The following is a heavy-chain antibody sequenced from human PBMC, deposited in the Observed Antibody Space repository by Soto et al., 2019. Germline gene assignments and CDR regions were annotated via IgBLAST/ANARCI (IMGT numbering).Heavy chain of an antibody. J-gene: IGHJ4*02. V-gene: IGHV3-23*01. Sequence: GGSLRLSCAVSGFSLGPYGVTWVRQTPEKGLEWVTGFSGGSGAIFYADSVRGRFTISRDSSTAYLQMNNLRPEDTAVYFCARWNGFGDSWGQGTLVTVSS. CDR3: ARWNGFGDS. D-gene: IGHD1-1*01. CDR2: FSGGSGAI. CDR1: GFSLGPYG.